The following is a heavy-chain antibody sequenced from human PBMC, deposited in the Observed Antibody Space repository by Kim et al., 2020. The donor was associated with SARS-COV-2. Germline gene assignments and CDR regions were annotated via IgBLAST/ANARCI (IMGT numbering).Heavy chain of an antibody. CDR2: IYYSGST. J-gene: IGHJ3*02. CDR3: AREGHQLSAFDI. CDR1: GGSISSSSSY. Sequence: SETLSLTCTVSGGSISSSSSYWGWIRQPPGKGLECIGTIYYSGSTYYNPSLKSRVTISVDTSKNQFSLKLSSVTAADMAVYYCAREGHQLSAFDIWGQGTMVTVSS. D-gene: IGHD2-2*01. V-gene: IGHV4-39*02.